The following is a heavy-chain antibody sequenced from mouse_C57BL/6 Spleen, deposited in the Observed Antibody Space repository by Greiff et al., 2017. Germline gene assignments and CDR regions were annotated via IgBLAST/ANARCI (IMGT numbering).Heavy chain of an antibody. CDR3: AREGDYYGSSYYFDY. V-gene: IGHV5-4*01. D-gene: IGHD1-1*01. J-gene: IGHJ2*01. Sequence: EVMLVESGGGLVKPGGSLKLSCAASGFTFSSYAMSWVRQTPEKRLEWVATISDGGSYTYYPDNVKGRFTISRDNAKNNLYLQMSHLKSEDTAMXYCAREGDYYGSSYYFDYWGQGTTLTVSS. CDR1: GFTFSSYA. CDR2: ISDGGSYT.